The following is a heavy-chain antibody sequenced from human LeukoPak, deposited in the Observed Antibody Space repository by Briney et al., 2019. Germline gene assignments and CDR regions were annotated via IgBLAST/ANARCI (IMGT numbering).Heavy chain of an antibody. CDR3: ARGVSRYYFDY. D-gene: IGHD3-3*01. CDR2: IVVGSGNT. V-gene: IGHV1-58*02. J-gene: IGHJ4*02. Sequence: SVKVSRKASGFTFTSSAMQWVRQARGQRLEWIGWIVVGSGNTNYAQKFRERVTITRDMSTSTAYMELSSLRSEDTAVYYCARGVSRYYFDYWGQGTLVTVSS. CDR1: GFTFTSSA.